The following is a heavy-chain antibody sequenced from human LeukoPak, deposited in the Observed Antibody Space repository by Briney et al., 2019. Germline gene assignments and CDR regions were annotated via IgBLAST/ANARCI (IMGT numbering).Heavy chain of an antibody. Sequence: GESLKISCKGSGYSFTTYWIGWVRQATGQGLEWMGWMNPNSGNTGYAQKFQGRVTMTRNTSISTAYMELSSLRSEDTAVYYCARVVAETWFDPWGQGTLVTVSS. CDR1: GYSFTTYW. CDR3: ARVVAETWFDP. J-gene: IGHJ5*02. V-gene: IGHV1-8*02. D-gene: IGHD6-13*01. CDR2: MNPNSGNT.